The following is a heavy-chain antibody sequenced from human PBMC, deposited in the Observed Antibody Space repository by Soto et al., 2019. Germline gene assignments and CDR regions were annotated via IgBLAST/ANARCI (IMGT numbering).Heavy chain of an antibody. Sequence: SQTLSLTCAISGDSVSSNSAAWNWIRQSPSRGLEWLGRTYYRSKWYNDYAVSVKSRITINPDTSKNQFSLKMTSVTAADTAVYYCARHGSDSGWFFFDPWGQGALVTVSS. J-gene: IGHJ5*02. D-gene: IGHD6-19*01. CDR1: GDSVSSNSAA. CDR3: ARHGSDSGWFFFDP. V-gene: IGHV6-1*01. CDR2: TYYRSKWYN.